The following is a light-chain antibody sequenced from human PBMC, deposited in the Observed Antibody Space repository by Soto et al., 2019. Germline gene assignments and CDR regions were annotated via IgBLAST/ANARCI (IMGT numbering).Light chain of an antibody. Sequence: EIVFTKSTATLSLSPGERATPSCRASQSVKTFLVWYQQRPGQAPRLLIYDASHRAAGIPARFSGSGFGTDFTLTISSLEPEDAAVYYCQQRSNWPPITFGQGTRLE. CDR1: QSVKTF. CDR3: QQRSNWPPIT. V-gene: IGKV3-11*01. J-gene: IGKJ5*01. CDR2: DAS.